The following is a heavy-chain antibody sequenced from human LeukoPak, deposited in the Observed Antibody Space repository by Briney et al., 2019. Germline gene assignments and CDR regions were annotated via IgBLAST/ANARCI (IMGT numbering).Heavy chain of an antibody. CDR3: ARGGYDSSGYYPPDRQWLDY. CDR1: GFTFSSYW. D-gene: IGHD3-22*01. V-gene: IGHV3-74*01. Sequence: PGGSLRLSCAASGFTFSSYWMHWVRQAPGKGLVWVSRINSGGSSTCYADSVKGRFTISRDNAKNTLYLQMNSLRAEDTAVYYCARGGYDSSGYYPPDRQWLDYWGQGTLVTVSS. J-gene: IGHJ4*02. CDR2: INSGGSST.